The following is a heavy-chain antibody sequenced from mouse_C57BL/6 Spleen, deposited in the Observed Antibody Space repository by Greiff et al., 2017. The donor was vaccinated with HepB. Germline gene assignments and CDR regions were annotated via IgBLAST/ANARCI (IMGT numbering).Heavy chain of an antibody. V-gene: IGHV2-9*02. J-gene: IGHJ2*01. CDR2: IWAGGST. CDR3: ARSKYLARY. CDR1: GYSLTRYG. D-gene: IGHD5-1*01. Sequence: LQESGPGLVAPSPSLSITCTVYGYSLTRYGVHWVRQPPGKGLEWLGLIWAGGSTNYNWALMSRLSISIDNSKSLVFLIMNSLQTDDTALYYCARSKYLARYSGQGTTLTVSS.